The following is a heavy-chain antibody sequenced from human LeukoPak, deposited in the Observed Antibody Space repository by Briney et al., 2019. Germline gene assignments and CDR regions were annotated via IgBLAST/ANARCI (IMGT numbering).Heavy chain of an antibody. CDR2: INPYTGDT. V-gene: IGHV1-2*02. J-gene: IGHJ4*02. CDR1: GYTLTAYY. CDR3: ARAPGDDYSRIHS. D-gene: IGHD4-11*01. Sequence: ASVKVSCKASGYTLTAYYIHWVRQAAGQRLEWMGWINPYTGDTNYAQNFEGRVTMTRDTSINTAFIELIRLTSDDTALYYCARAPGDDYSRIHSWGQGTLVTVSS.